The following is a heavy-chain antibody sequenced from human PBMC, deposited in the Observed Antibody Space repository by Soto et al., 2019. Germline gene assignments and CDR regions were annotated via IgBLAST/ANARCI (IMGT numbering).Heavy chain of an antibody. CDR1: GFTVSSDY. Sequence: EVQLVESGGGLIQPGGSLRLSCAASGFTVSSDYMSWVRQAPGKGLEWVSVIYTGGSTYYADSVKGRFTFSRDNSKNTLYLQMNSLRAEDKAGYYCARAYGGNPALFDPWGQGALVTVSS. V-gene: IGHV3-53*01. D-gene: IGHD4-17*01. CDR3: ARAYGGNPALFDP. CDR2: IYTGGST. J-gene: IGHJ5*02.